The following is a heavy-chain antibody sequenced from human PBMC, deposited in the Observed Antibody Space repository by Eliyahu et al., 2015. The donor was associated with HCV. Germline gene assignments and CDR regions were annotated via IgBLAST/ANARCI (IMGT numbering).Heavy chain of an antibody. Sequence: LEWMGGFDPEDGETIYAQKFQGRVTMTEDTSTDTAYMELSSLRSEDTAVYYCATSGYGYFDYWGQGTLVTVSS. J-gene: IGHJ4*02. V-gene: IGHV1-24*01. CDR2: FDPEDGET. CDR3: ATSGYGYFDY. D-gene: IGHD5-18*01.